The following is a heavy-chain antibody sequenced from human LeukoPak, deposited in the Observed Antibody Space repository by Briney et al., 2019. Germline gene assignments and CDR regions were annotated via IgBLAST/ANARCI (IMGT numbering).Heavy chain of an antibody. Sequence: SETLSLTCTVSGGSISIYYWSWIRQPPGKGLEWIGYIYYSGSTDYNPSLKSRVTISVDTSKNQFSLKLSSVTAADTAVYYCARDLGYCSGGRCDDYWGQGTLVTVSS. D-gene: IGHD2-15*01. CDR2: IYYSGST. CDR1: GGSISIYY. CDR3: ARDLGYCSGGRCDDY. J-gene: IGHJ4*02. V-gene: IGHV4-59*01.